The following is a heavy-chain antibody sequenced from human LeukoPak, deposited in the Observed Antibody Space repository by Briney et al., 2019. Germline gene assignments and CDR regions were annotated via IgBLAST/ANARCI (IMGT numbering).Heavy chain of an antibody. Sequence: GESLKISCKGSGYTFTSYWIGWVRQMPGKGLEWMGIIYPGDSDTRYSPSFQGQVTISADKSISTAYLQWSSLKASDTAMYYCARAWEYSSSWYYFDYWGQGTLVTVSS. CDR3: ARAWEYSSSWYYFDY. D-gene: IGHD6-13*01. CDR1: GYTFTSYW. V-gene: IGHV5-51*01. CDR2: IYPGDSDT. J-gene: IGHJ4*02.